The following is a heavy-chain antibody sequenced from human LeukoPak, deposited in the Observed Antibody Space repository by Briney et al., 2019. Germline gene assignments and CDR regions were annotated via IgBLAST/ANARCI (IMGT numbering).Heavy chain of an antibody. V-gene: IGHV3-9*03. CDR2: ISWNSGSI. J-gene: IGHJ4*02. D-gene: IGHD3-10*01. CDR3: VKGCSYSLIGSGSLDY. Sequence: GGSLRLSCAASGFTFDDYAMHWVRQAPGKGLEWVSGISWNSGSIGYADSVKGRFTISRDNAKNSLYLQMNSLRAEDMALYYCVKGCSYSLIGSGSLDYWGQGTLVTVSS. CDR1: GFTFDDYA.